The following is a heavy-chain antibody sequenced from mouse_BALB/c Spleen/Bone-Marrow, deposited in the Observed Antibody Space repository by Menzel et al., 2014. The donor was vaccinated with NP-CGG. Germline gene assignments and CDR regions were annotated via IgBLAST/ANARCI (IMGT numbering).Heavy chain of an antibody. J-gene: IGHJ4*01. V-gene: IGHV5-4*02. CDR2: ISDGGSYT. Sequence: EVHLVESGGGLVKPGGFLKLSCAASGFTFSDYYMYWVRQTPEKRLEWVATISDGGSYTYYPDSVKGRFTISRDNAKNNLYLQMSSLKSEDTAMYYCARGNYGNYGAMDYWGQGTSVTVSS. D-gene: IGHD2-1*01. CDR3: ARGNYGNYGAMDY. CDR1: GFTFSDYY.